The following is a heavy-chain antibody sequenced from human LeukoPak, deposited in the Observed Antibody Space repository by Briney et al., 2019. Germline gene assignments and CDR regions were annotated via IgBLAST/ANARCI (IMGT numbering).Heavy chain of an antibody. V-gene: IGHV1-69*06. D-gene: IGHD3-9*01. J-gene: IGHJ4*02. CDR3: ARLPSLTGPFDY. CDR1: GGIFSSYA. CDR2: IIPIFGTA. Sequence: ASVKVSCKASGGIFSSYAISWVRQAPGQGLEWMGGIIPIFGTANYAQKFQGRVTITADKSTSTAYMELSSLRSEDTAVYYCARLPSLTGPFDYWGQGTLVTVSS.